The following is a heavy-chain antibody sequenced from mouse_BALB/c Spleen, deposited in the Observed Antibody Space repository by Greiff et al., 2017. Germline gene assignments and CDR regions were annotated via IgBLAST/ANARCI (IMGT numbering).Heavy chain of an antibody. J-gene: IGHJ4*01. CDR1: GYTFSSYW. CDR2: ILPGSGST. Sequence: QVQLQQSGAELVRPGASVKISCKATGYTFSSYWIEWVKQRPGHGLEWIGEILPGSGSTNYNEKFKGKATFTADTSSNTAYMQLSSLTSEDSAVYYCAKGTTMIKTVYAMDYWGQGTSVTVSS. V-gene: IGHV1-9*01. CDR3: AKGTTMIKTVYAMDY. D-gene: IGHD2-4*01.